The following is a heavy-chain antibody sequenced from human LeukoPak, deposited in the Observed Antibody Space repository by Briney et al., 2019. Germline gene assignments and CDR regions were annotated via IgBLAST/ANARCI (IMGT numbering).Heavy chain of an antibody. CDR1: GFTFSGSA. J-gene: IGHJ4*02. D-gene: IGHD4-23*01. Sequence: GGSLRLSCAASGFTFSGSAMHWVRQASGKGLEWVGRIRGKANNYATLYAASLKGRFTISRDDSKNTAYLQMNSLKTEDTAVYYCTPTPCNDGNCPGYWGQGTLVTVSS. CDR2: IRGKANNYAT. V-gene: IGHV3-73*01. CDR3: TPTPCNDGNCPGY.